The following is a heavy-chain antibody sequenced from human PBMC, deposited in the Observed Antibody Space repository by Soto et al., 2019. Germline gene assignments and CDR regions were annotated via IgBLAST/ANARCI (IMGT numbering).Heavy chain of an antibody. V-gene: IGHV2-5*02. Sequence: SGPTLVNPTQTLTLTCTFSGFSLSTTGVGVGWIRQPPGKALEWLALIYWDDDKRYSPSLKGRLTITKDTSKNQVVLAMTNMDPGDTATYYCAHRGELYFFDYWGQGTLVTGSS. CDR1: GFSLSTTGVG. J-gene: IGHJ4*02. CDR2: IYWDDDK. CDR3: AHRGELYFFDY. D-gene: IGHD1-26*01.